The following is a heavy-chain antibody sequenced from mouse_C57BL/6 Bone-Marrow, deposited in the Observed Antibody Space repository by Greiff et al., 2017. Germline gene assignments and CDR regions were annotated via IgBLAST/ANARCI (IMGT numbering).Heavy chain of an antibody. CDR1: GFTFSDFY. D-gene: IGHD1-1*01. J-gene: IGHJ4*01. CDR2: SRNKANDYTT. CDR3: ARDSNLLLAMDY. Sequence: EVQLVESGGGLVQSGRSLRLSCATSGFTFSDFYMEWVRQAPGKGLEWIAASRNKANDYTTEYSASVKGRFIVSRDTSKSILYLQMNALRAEDTAIYYCARDSNLLLAMDYWGQGTSVTVSS. V-gene: IGHV7-1*01.